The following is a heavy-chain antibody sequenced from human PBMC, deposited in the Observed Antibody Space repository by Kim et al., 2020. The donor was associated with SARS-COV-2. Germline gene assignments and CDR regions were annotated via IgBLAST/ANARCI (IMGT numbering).Heavy chain of an antibody. CDR2: INPSGGST. V-gene: IGHV1-46*01. CDR1: GYTFTSYY. Sequence: ASVKVSCKASGYTFTSYYIHWVRQAPGQGLEWMGIINPSGGSTSYAQKFQGRVTMTRDTSTSTVYMELSSLRSEDTAVYYCARAIHPGGGATYYYYGMDVWGQGTTVTVSS. J-gene: IGHJ6*02. D-gene: IGHD3-16*01. CDR3: ARAIHPGGGATYYYYGMDV.